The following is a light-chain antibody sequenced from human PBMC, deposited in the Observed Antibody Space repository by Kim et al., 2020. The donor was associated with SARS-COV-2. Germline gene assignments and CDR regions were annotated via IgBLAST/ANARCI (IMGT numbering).Light chain of an antibody. CDR2: EVS. Sequence: QSALTQPPSASGSPGQSVTISCTGTSSDVGGYNYVSWYQQHPGKAPQLMIYEVSKRPSGVPDRFSGSKSGNTASLTVSGLQAEDAADYYCSSYAGSNNVVFGGGTQLTVL. J-gene: IGLJ2*01. CDR1: SSDVGGYNY. CDR3: SSYAGSNNVV. V-gene: IGLV2-8*01.